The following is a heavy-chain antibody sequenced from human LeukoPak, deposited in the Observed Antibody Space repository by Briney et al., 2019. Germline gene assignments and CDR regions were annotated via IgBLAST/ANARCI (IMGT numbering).Heavy chain of an antibody. CDR3: ARPLGSGSYLTDAFDI. Sequence: GASVKVSCKASGGTFSSYAISWVRQAPGQGLEWMGRITPILGIANYAQKFQGRVTITADKSTSTAYMELSSLRSEDTAVYYCARPLGSGSYLTDAFDIWGQGTMVTVSS. D-gene: IGHD3-10*02. CDR1: GGTFSSYA. V-gene: IGHV1-69*04. J-gene: IGHJ3*02. CDR2: ITPILGIA.